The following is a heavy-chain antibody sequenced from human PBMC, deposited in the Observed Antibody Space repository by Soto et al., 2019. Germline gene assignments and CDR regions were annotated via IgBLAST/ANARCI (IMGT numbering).Heavy chain of an antibody. J-gene: IGHJ4*02. D-gene: IGHD2-2*01. CDR3: GRGSRAFFQLLHIAY. CDR1: GFTVSSNY. Sequence: EVQLVESGGGLVQPGGSLRLSCAASGFTVSSNYMSWVRQAPGKGLEWVSVIYSGGNTYYADCVKDRFSITRDESNNTLYLQMNSLRVADTALYYCGRGSRAFFQLLHIAYWVQGARVTVSS. CDR2: IYSGGNT. V-gene: IGHV3-66*01.